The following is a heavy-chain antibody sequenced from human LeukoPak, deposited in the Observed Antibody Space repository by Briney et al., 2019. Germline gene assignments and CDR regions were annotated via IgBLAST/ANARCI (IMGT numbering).Heavy chain of an antibody. CDR1: GFTFSSYW. J-gene: IGHJ4*02. V-gene: IGHV3-74*01. CDR2: INSDGSTI. CDR3: TRETVVVATASLGY. D-gene: IGHD2-2*01. Sequence: GGSLRLSCAASGFTFSSYWMHWVRQAPGKGLVWVSRINSDGSTISYADSVKGRFTISRDNAKNTRYLQMDSLRAEDTAVYYCTRETVVVATASLGYWGLGTLVTVSS.